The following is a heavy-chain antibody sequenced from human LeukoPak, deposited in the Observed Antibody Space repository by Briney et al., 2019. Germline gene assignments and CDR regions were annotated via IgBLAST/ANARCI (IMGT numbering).Heavy chain of an antibody. D-gene: IGHD6-19*01. Sequence: GGSLRLSCAASGFNFSIYSMTWVRQAPGKGLQWISYISNTGGTIYYADSVKGRFTISRDNAKNSLYLQMNSLRAEDTAVYYCAREWGSSGWYFDYWGQGTLVTVSS. CDR2: ISNTGGTI. CDR3: AREWGSSGWYFDY. CDR1: GFNFSIYS. J-gene: IGHJ4*02. V-gene: IGHV3-48*04.